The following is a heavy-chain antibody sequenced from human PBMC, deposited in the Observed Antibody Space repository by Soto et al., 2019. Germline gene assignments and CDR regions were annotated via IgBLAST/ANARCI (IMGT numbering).Heavy chain of an antibody. CDR1: GFTFSSYW. Sequence: GGSLRLSCAASGFTFSSYWMHWVRQAPGKGLVWVSRINSDGSSTSYADSVKGRFTISRDNAKNTLYLQMNSLRAEDTAVYYCARPLFTIFSDKAGTYYMDVWGKGTTVTVSS. V-gene: IGHV3-74*01. CDR3: ARPLFTIFSDKAGTYYMDV. D-gene: IGHD3-3*01. J-gene: IGHJ6*03. CDR2: INSDGSST.